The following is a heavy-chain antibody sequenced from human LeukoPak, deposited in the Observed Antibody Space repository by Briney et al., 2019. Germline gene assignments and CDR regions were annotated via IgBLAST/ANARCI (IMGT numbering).Heavy chain of an antibody. D-gene: IGHD3-22*01. CDR2: IYTSGST. J-gene: IGHJ4*02. CDR1: GGSISSYY. CDR3: ARDTKGYYYDSSGYNDY. V-gene: IGHV4-4*07. Sequence: SETLSLTCTVSGGSISSYYWSWIRQPAGKGRECIGRIYTSGSTNYNPSLKSRVTMSVYTSKNQFSLKLSSVTAADTAVYYCARDTKGYYYDSSGYNDYWGQGTLVTVSS.